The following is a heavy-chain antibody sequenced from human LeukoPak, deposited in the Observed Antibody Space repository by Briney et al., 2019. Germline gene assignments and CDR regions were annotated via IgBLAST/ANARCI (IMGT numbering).Heavy chain of an antibody. V-gene: IGHV4-38-2*01. Sequence: SETLSLTCAVSGYSISSGYYWFWILQPPGKGLEWIGSIYHSGSTYYNPSLKSRVTISVDTSKNQFSLKLSSVTAADTAVYYCARQAGYFDWLDYWGQGTLVTVSS. CDR2: IYHSGST. CDR3: ARQAGYFDWLDY. CDR1: GYSISSGYY. J-gene: IGHJ4*02. D-gene: IGHD3-9*01.